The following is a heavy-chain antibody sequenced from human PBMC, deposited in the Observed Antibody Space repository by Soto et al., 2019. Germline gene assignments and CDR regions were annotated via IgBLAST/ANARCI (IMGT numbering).Heavy chain of an antibody. V-gene: IGHV3-48*02. D-gene: IGHD3-22*01. CDR1: GFSFSSYS. CDR3: AKVYWYDSSAMFEY. Sequence: PGGSLRLSCVSSGFSFSSYSITWVRQAPGGRLEWVSYINSGSTATYYADSVEDRFTISRDNAKNSLYLQMTSLRDEDTPVYYCAKVYWYDSSAMFEYWGQGTLVNVSS. CDR2: INSGSTAT. J-gene: IGHJ4*02.